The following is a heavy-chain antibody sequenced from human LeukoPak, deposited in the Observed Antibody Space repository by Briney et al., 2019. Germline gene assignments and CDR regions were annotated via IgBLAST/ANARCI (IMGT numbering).Heavy chain of an antibody. J-gene: IGHJ6*02. CDR2: ISGSGGST. V-gene: IGHV3-23*01. Sequence: GGSLRLSCAASGFTFSSYAMSWVRQAPGKGLEWVSAISGSGGSTYYADSVKGRFTISRDNSKNTLYLQMNSLRAEDTAVYYCAKDEYYYDSSGYYGYYYGMDVWGQGTTVTVSS. CDR3: AKDEYYYDSSGYYGYYYGMDV. CDR1: GFTFSSYA. D-gene: IGHD3-22*01.